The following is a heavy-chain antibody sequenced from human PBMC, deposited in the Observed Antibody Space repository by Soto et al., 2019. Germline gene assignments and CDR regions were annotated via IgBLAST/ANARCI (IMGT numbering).Heavy chain of an antibody. V-gene: IGHV5-51*01. CDR2: IYPGDSDT. J-gene: IGHJ4*01. D-gene: IGHD4-4*01. Sequence: VESLRISCQGSGYSFTNYGIGWVRQMPGKGLEWMGIIYPGDSDTRYSPSFQGQVTISADKSISTAYLQWSSLKASDTAMYYCARSPRPLQHLDYWGQGTLV. CDR3: ARSPRPLQHLDY. CDR1: GYSFTNYG.